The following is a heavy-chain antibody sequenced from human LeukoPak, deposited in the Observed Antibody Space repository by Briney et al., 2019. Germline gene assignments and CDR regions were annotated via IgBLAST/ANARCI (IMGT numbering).Heavy chain of an antibody. V-gene: IGHV1-69*01. Sequence: ASVKVSCKASGGTFSSYAISWVRQAPGQGLEWMGGIIPIFGTANYAQKFQGRVTITADESTSTAYMELSSLRSEDTAVYYCARGDRYYYYYYMDVWGKGTTVTVSS. CDR3: ARGDRYYYYYYMDV. CDR2: IIPIFGTA. CDR1: GGTFSSYA. J-gene: IGHJ6*03.